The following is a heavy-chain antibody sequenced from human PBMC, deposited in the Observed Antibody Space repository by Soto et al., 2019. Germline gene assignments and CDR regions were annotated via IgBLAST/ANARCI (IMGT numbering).Heavy chain of an antibody. J-gene: IGHJ3*02. CDR3: ARALPTERTTDAFDI. D-gene: IGHD1-1*01. CDR1: GFTFSSYW. Sequence: GSLRLSCAASGFTFSSYWMSWVRQAPGKGLEWVANIKQDGSEKYYVDSVKGRFTISRDNAKNSLYLQMNSLRAEDTAVYYCARALPTERTTDAFDIWGQGTMVTVSS. CDR2: IKQDGSEK. V-gene: IGHV3-7*01.